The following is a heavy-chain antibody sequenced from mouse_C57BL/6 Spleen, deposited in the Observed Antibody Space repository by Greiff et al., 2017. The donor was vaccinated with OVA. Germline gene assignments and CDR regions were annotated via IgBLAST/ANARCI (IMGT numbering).Heavy chain of an antibody. CDR1: GFTFSSYA. CDR3: TRDGAYYSNYGYFDY. CDR2: ISSGGDYI. D-gene: IGHD2-5*01. Sequence: EVQGVESGEGLVKPGGSLKLSCAASGFTFSSYAMSWVRQTPEKRLEWVAYISSGGDYIYYADTVKGRFTISRDNARNTLYLQMSSLKSEDTAMYYCTRDGAYYSNYGYFDYWGQGTTLTVSS. J-gene: IGHJ2*01. V-gene: IGHV5-9-1*02.